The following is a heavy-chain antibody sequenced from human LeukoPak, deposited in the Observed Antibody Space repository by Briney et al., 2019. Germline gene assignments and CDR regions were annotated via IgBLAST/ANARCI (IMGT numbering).Heavy chain of an antibody. V-gene: IGHV1-2*02. D-gene: IGHD2-2*02. CDR2: INPNSGGT. Sequence: ASVKVSCKASGYTFTGYYMHWVRQAPGQGLEWMGWINPNSGGTNYAQKFQGGVTMTRDTSISTAYMELSRLRSDDTAVYYCTRGIVVVPAAILPFGAFDIWGQGTMVTVSS. CDR3: TRGIVVVPAAILPFGAFDI. CDR1: GYTFTGYY. J-gene: IGHJ3*02.